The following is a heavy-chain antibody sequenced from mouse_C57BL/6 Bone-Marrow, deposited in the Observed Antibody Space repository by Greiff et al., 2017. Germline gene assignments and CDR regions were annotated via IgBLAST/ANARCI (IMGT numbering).Heavy chain of an antibody. CDR2: IYPRSGNT. CDR3: AREGYYGNYAMDY. Sequence: QVQLQQSGAELARPGASVKLSCKASGYTFTSYGISWVKQRTGQGLEWIGEIYPRSGNTYYNEKFKGKATLTADKSSSTAYMGLRSLTSEDSAVXFSAREGYYGNYAMDYWGQGTSVTVSS. J-gene: IGHJ4*01. V-gene: IGHV1-81*01. CDR1: GYTFTSYG. D-gene: IGHD1-1*01.